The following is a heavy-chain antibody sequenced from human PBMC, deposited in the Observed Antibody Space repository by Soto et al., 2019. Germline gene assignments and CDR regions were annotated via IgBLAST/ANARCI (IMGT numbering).Heavy chain of an antibody. Sequence: GGSLRLSCAASGFTFSSYAMHWVRQAPGKGLEWVAVISYDGSNKYYADSVKGRFTISRDNSKNTLHLQMNSLRAEDTAVYYCARDLLRGAGRYYYGMDVWGQGTTVTVSS. J-gene: IGHJ6*02. CDR2: ISYDGSNK. D-gene: IGHD1-26*01. V-gene: IGHV3-30-3*01. CDR1: GFTFSSYA. CDR3: ARDLLRGAGRYYYGMDV.